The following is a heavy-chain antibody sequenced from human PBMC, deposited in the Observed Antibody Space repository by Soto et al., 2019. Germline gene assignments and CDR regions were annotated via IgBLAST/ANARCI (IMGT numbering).Heavy chain of an antibody. CDR3: TRHTVDY. Sequence: GGSLRLSCAASGFIFSNAWMNWVRQAPGKGLEWVGRIKSNIDGGTTDYAASVRGRFTISRDESKKTIYLHMSGLKTEDTAVYYCTRHTVDYWGQGTPVTVSS. V-gene: IGHV3-15*01. CDR1: GFIFSNAW. D-gene: IGHD5-18*01. CDR2: IKSNIDGGTT. J-gene: IGHJ4*02.